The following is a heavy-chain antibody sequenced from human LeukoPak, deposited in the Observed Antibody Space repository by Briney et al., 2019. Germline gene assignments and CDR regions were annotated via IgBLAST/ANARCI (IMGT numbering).Heavy chain of an antibody. Sequence: PGGSLRLSCAASGFTFSTYAMSWVRQAPGKGLEWVSTISGSGASTHYADSVKGRFTISRDNSQTTFYLQMNSLRAEDTAVYYCARDRRYSDYWGQGTLVTVSS. CDR3: ARDRRYSDY. V-gene: IGHV3-23*01. CDR1: GFTFSTYA. D-gene: IGHD3-9*01. J-gene: IGHJ4*02. CDR2: ISGSGAST.